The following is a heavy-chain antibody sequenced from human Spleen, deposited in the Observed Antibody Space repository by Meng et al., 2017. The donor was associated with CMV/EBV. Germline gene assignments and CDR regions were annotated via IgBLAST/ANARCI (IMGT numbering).Heavy chain of an antibody. Sequence: GESLKISCAASEFTLSSYSMNWVRQAPGKGLQWVSSISSSGTYIYYADSVKGRFTMSRDNAKNSLYLQMNSLRVDDTAVYYCARVALRPHYYFDYWGQGTLVTVSS. D-gene: IGHD3-16*01. CDR2: ISSSGTYI. CDR1: EFTLSSYS. J-gene: IGHJ4*02. CDR3: ARVALRPHYYFDY. V-gene: IGHV3-21*01.